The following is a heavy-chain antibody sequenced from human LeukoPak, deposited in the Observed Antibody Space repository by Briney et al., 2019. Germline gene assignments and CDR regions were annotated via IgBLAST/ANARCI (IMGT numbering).Heavy chain of an antibody. D-gene: IGHD6-19*01. CDR1: GYTLTELS. CDR2: FDPEDGET. Sequence: ASVKVSCKVSGYTLTELSMHWVRQAPGKGLEWMGGFDPEDGETIYAQKFQGRVTMTEDTSTDTAYMELSSLRSEDTAVYYCATVRGSIAVAGTFGWFDPWGQGTLVTVSS. CDR3: ATVRGSIAVAGTFGWFDP. J-gene: IGHJ5*02. V-gene: IGHV1-24*01.